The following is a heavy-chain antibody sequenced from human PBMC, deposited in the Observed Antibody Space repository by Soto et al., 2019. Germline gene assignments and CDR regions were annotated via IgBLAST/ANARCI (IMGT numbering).Heavy chain of an antibody. CDR3: ARRYSSSWSFDP. J-gene: IGHJ5*02. D-gene: IGHD6-13*01. CDR1: GFTVSSNY. V-gene: IGHV3-66*04. Sequence: EVQLVESGGGLVQPGGSLRLSCAASGFTVSSNYMSWVRQAPGKGLEWVSVIYSGGSTYYADSVKGRFTISRDNSENTLYLQMNSLRAEDTAVYYCARRYSSSWSFDPWGQGTLVTVSS. CDR2: IYSGGST.